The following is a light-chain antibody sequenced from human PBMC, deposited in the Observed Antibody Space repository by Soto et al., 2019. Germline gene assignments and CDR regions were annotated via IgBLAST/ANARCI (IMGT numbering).Light chain of an antibody. CDR1: QSIGKH. J-gene: IGKJ5*01. Sequence: DIPMTQSPSSLSASVGDRVTITCRASQSIGKHLNWYQQKPGKAPKFLIYSVSSLQSGVPSRFSGSGSGTDFTLTINSLQPEDFATYYCQQGYTSSITFGQGTRLEIK. CDR3: QQGYTSSIT. CDR2: SVS. V-gene: IGKV1-39*01.